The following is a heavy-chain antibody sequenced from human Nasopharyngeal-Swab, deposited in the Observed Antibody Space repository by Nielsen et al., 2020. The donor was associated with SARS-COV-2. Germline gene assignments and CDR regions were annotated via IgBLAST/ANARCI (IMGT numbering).Heavy chain of an antibody. V-gene: IGHV3-11*01. CDR1: GFTFSDYY. CDR2: ISSSGSTI. J-gene: IGHJ4*02. D-gene: IGHD3-22*01. Sequence: GASLKISCAASGFTFSDYYMSWIRQAPGKGLEWVSYISSSGSTIYYADSVKGRFTISRDNAKNSLYLQMNSLRAEDTAVYYCASSYYDSSGYYPDYWGQGTLVTVSS. CDR3: ASSYYDSSGYYPDY.